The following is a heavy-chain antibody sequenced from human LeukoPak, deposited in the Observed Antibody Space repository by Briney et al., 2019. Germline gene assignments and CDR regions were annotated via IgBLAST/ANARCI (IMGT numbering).Heavy chain of an antibody. Sequence: GGSLRLSCAASGFTFSSYAMSWVRQVPGKGPEWVSGISDSGGSTYYADSVKGRFTISRDNSKNTLYLQMNSLRAEDTAVYYCASRQGLGWHYVNWGQGTLVTVSS. CDR1: GFTFSSYA. V-gene: IGHV3-23*01. CDR2: ISDSGGST. D-gene: IGHD3-10*02. CDR3: ASRQGLGWHYVN. J-gene: IGHJ4*02.